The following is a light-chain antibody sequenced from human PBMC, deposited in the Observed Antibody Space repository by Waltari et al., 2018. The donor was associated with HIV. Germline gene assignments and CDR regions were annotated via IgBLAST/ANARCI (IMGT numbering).Light chain of an antibody. Sequence: QSALTQPRSASGPSGQSVTISCPGPSSDIGGYSSVSCYQQYPGKAPKVVIYDVSERPSGVPDRFSGSKSGNTASLTISGLQAGDEADYYCCSYAGSYTWLFGGGTKLTVL. CDR2: DVS. CDR1: SSDIGGYSS. V-gene: IGLV2-11*01. J-gene: IGLJ3*02. CDR3: CSYAGSYTWL.